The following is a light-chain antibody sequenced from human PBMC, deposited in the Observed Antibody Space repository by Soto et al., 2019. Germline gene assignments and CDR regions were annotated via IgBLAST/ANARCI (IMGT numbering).Light chain of an antibody. CDR3: QQYYSFPLT. V-gene: IGKV1D-8*01. Sequence: VIWMTQSPSLLSASTGDRVTISCRMSQGIRSYLAWYQQKPGKAPELLLYAASTLQSGVPSRFSGSGSGTDFTLTISCLQSEDFATYYCQQYYSFPLTFGGGTKVEIK. J-gene: IGKJ4*01. CDR1: QGIRSY. CDR2: AAS.